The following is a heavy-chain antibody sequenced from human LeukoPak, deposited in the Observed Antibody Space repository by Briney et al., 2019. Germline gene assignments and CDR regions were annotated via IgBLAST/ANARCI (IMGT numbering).Heavy chain of an antibody. Sequence: GRSLRLSCAASGFTFSSYAMHWVRQAPGKGLEWVAVISYDGSNKYYADSVKGRFTISRDNSKNTLYLQMNSLRAGDTAVYYCARDAYYYDSSGYYGGWFDPWGQGTLVTVSS. D-gene: IGHD3-22*01. CDR1: GFTFSSYA. CDR3: ARDAYYYDSSGYYGGWFDP. CDR2: ISYDGSNK. J-gene: IGHJ5*02. V-gene: IGHV3-30*04.